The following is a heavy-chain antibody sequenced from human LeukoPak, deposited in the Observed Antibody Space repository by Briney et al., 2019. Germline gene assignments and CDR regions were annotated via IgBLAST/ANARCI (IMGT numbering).Heavy chain of an antibody. Sequence: SETLSLTCAVYGGSFSGYYWSWIRQPPGKGLEWIGSIYYSGTTYSNPSLKSRFSISVEPSKNQFSLKLSSVTAADTAVYYCARPSIRYFDVHPWDVWGKGTTVTISS. J-gene: IGHJ6*04. V-gene: IGHV4-34*01. CDR3: ARPSIRYFDVHPWDV. CDR1: GGSFSGYY. D-gene: IGHD3-9*01. CDR2: IYYSGTT.